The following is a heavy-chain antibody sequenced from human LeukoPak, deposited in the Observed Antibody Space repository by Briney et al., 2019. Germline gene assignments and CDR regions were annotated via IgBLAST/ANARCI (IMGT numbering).Heavy chain of an antibody. CDR3: ARAGGGAFAP. D-gene: IGHD3-10*01. Sequence: SETLSLTCTVSGASITNGYWSWIRRPAGGRREWRVRLYTSGNTTSNPPLTSLVTLSGDTPKNQFSPSFTSVTAADTPTYYSARAGGGAFAPWGQGTLVTVSS. J-gene: IGHJ5*02. CDR1: GASITNGY. V-gene: IGHV4-4*07. CDR2: LYTSGNT.